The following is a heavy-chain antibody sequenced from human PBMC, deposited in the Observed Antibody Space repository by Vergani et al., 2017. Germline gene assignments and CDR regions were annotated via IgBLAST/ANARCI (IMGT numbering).Heavy chain of an antibody. CDR2: ISYDGSNK. CDR1: GFTFSSYA. J-gene: IGHJ4*02. CDR3: ANRGALWFGVDY. V-gene: IGHV3-30-3*01. D-gene: IGHD3-10*01. Sequence: VQLVESGGGLVQPGGSLRLSCAASGFTFSSYAMHWVRQAPGKGLEWVAVISYDGSNKYYADSVKGRFTISRDNSKNTLYLQMNSLRAEDTAVYYCANRGALWFGVDYWGQGTLVTVSS.